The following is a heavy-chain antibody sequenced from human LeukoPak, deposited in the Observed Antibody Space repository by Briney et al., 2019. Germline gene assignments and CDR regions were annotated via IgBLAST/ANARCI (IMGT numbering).Heavy chain of an antibody. CDR3: ARDTGSYGIYYFDY. J-gene: IGHJ4*02. CDR2: ISSSSSTI. Sequence: GGSLRLSCAASGFTFSSYSMNWVRQAPGKGLEWVSYISSSSSTIYYADSVKGRFTISRGNAENSLYLQMNSLRAEDTAVYYCARDTGSYGIYYFDYWGQGTLVTVSS. CDR1: GFTFSSYS. V-gene: IGHV3-48*01. D-gene: IGHD1-26*01.